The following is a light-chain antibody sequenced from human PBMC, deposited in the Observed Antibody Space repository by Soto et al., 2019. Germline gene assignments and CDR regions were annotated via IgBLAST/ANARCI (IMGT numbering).Light chain of an antibody. J-gene: IGKJ1*01. CDR2: GAS. CDR3: QQYNNWPRT. CDR1: QSVHTN. Sequence: TLMTQSAATLSVSPGEGVTLSCRASQSVHTNLAWYQQKPGQAPRLLIYGASTRVTGIPARFSGSGSGTDFTLAISSLQSEDFAVYYCQQYNNWPRTFGQGTKVEIK. V-gene: IGKV3-15*01.